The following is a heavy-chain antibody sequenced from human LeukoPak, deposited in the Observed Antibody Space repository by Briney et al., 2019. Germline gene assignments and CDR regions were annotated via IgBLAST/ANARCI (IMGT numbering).Heavy chain of an antibody. V-gene: IGHV3-48*01. D-gene: IGHD2-8*02. J-gene: IGHJ5*02. CDR3: ARDTGGRGWFDP. CDR2: ISSSSSTI. Sequence: GGSLRLSCAASGFIFSSYEMNWVRQAPGKGLKWVSYISSSSSTIYYADSVRGRFTISRDNAKNSLYLQMNSLRAEDTAVYYCARDTGGRGWFDPWGQGTLVTVSS. CDR1: GFIFSSYE.